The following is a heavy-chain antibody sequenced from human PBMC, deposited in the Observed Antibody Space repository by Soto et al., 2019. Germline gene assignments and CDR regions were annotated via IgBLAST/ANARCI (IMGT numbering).Heavy chain of an antibody. CDR1: GYTFTSYG. CDR2: ISAYNGNT. J-gene: IGHJ6*02. CDR3: ARVGYYHDSSGYGQIYYYYYGMDV. D-gene: IGHD3-22*01. V-gene: IGHV1-18*01. Sequence: ASVKVSCKASGYTFTSYGISWVRQAPGQGLEWMGWISAYNGNTNYAQKLQGRVTMTTDTSTSTAYMELRSLRSDDTAVYYCARVGYYHDSSGYGQIYYYYYGMDVWGQGTTVTVSS.